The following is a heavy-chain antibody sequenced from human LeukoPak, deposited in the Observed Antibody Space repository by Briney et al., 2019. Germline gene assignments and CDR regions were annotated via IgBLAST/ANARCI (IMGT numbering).Heavy chain of an antibody. J-gene: IGHJ5*02. V-gene: IGHV4-59*01. CDR2: IYYSGST. Sequence: SETLSLTCTVSGGSISSYYWSWIRQPPGKGLEWIGYIYYSGSTNYNPSLKSRVTISVDTSKNQFSLKLSSVTAADTAVYYCARGACCSSTSCYISWFDPWGQGTLVTVSS. CDR1: GGSISSYY. D-gene: IGHD2-2*02. CDR3: ARGACCSSTSCYISWFDP.